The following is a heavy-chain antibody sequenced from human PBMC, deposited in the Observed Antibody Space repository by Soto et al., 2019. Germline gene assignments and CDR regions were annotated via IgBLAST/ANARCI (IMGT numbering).Heavy chain of an antibody. D-gene: IGHD2-2*01. CDR1: GGSIRRSNW. CDR3: ERIDTILLIIAS. CDR2: IYDTGTT. Sequence: PSENLPLTCAVSGGSIRRSNWWRWVRQPQDKELEWIGEIYDTGTTNYNPSLKSRVIISVDKSKNQFSLRLSSVTAADTATYYCERIDTILLIIASWGQGALVIVS. V-gene: IGHV4-4*02. J-gene: IGHJ4*02.